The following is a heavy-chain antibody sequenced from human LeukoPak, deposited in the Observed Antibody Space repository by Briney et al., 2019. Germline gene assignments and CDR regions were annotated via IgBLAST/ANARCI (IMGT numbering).Heavy chain of an antibody. CDR1: GFTFSTYW. Sequence: GGSLRLSYAASGFTFSTYWMNWVRQAPGKGLEWVANIKPDGSDKYYVDSVKGRFTVSRDNAKNSLYLQMNSLRAEDTAVYYCAKGGDHWGQGTLVTVSS. D-gene: IGHD3-16*01. J-gene: IGHJ4*02. CDR3: AKGGDH. CDR2: IKPDGSDK. V-gene: IGHV3-7*01.